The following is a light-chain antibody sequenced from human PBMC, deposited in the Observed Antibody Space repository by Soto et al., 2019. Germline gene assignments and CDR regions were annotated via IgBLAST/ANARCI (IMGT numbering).Light chain of an antibody. V-gene: IGKV3-20*01. CDR1: QSVSSSY. CDR3: QQYGSSRWT. J-gene: IGKJ1*01. Sequence: EIVLTQSPFTLSFSPVERSTLSCIASQSVSSSYLAWYQQKPGQAPRLLIYGASSRATGIPDRFSGSGSGTDFTLTISRLEPEDFAVYYCQQYGSSRWTFGQGTKVDIK. CDR2: GAS.